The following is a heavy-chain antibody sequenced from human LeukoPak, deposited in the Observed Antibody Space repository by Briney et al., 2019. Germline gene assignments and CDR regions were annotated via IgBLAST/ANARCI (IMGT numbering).Heavy chain of an antibody. V-gene: IGHV4-34*01. D-gene: IGHD5-18*01. CDR2: INHSGST. CDR1: GGSFSGYY. J-gene: IGHJ4*02. CDR3: ARGSLPVDTAMVPFDY. Sequence: SETLSLTCAAYGGSFSGYYWSWIRQPPGKGLEWIGEINHSGSTNYNPSLKSRVTISVDTSKNQFSLKLSSVTAADTAVYYCARGSLPVDTAMVPFDYWGQGTLVTVSS.